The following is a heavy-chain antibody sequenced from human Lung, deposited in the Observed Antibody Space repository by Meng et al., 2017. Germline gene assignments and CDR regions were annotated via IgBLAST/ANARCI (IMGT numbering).Heavy chain of an antibody. Sequence: EVLVVESGGGVVRPWGARRVSCAAYGFTFRSYWMHWVRQAPGKGRVWVSRIRGDGGGIVYADSVKGRFTISRDNAKNTLFLQMNSLRAEDTAVYYCARESGYFEYWGQGILVTVSS. CDR3: ARESGYFEY. CDR1: GFTFRSYW. V-gene: IGHV3-74*03. CDR2: IRGDGGGI. J-gene: IGHJ4*02.